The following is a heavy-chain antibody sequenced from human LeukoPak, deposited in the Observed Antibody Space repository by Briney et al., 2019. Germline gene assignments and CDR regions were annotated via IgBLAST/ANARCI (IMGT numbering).Heavy chain of an antibody. J-gene: IGHJ3*02. D-gene: IGHD2-2*01. CDR3: ARLFFSEYHAFDI. CDR2: IYHDGST. V-gene: IGHV4-38-2*02. CDR1: GYAISSGYY. Sequence: PSETLSLTCTVSGYAISSGYYWGWIRQTPGKGLEWIARIYHDGSTHYDPSLKSRVTISVDTSKNQFSLKLSSVTAADTAVYYCARLFFSEYHAFDIWGQGTMVTVSS.